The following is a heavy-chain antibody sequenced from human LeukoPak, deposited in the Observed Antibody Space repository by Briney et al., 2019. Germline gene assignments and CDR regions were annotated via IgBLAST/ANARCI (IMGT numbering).Heavy chain of an antibody. D-gene: IGHD2-15*01. CDR1: GFDFSNSF. Sequence: GGSLRLSCTASGFDFSNSFMTWVRQAPGKGLEWISYISSRSTTIYYADSVKGRFTVSRDNGKNTVYLQMNNLRVDDTAVFYCGKGSLAVPATPLDFWGQGTLVTVSS. J-gene: IGHJ4*02. CDR2: ISSRSTTI. V-gene: IGHV3-11*01. CDR3: GKGSLAVPATPLDF.